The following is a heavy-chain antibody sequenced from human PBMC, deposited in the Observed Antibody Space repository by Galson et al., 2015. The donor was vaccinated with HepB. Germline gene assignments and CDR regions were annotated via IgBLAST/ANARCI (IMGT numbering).Heavy chain of an antibody. V-gene: IGHV3-30-3*01. CDR3: ASQRRRTSHGAAYDFWSGYYRDYYYMDV. CDR1: GFTFSSYA. CDR2: ISYDGSNK. Sequence: CAASGFTFSSYAMHWVRQAPGKGLEWVAVISYDGSNKYYADSVKGRFTISRDNSKNTLYLQMNSLRAEDTAVYYCASQRRRTSHGAAYDFWSGYYRDYYYMDVWGKGATVTVSS. D-gene: IGHD3-3*01. J-gene: IGHJ6*03.